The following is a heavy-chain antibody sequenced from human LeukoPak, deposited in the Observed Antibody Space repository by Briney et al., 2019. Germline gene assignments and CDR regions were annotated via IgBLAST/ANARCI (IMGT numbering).Heavy chain of an antibody. V-gene: IGHV3-7*04. D-gene: IGHD2-21*01. CDR1: GFTFSNYW. J-gene: IGHJ3*01. Sequence: GSLRLSCAASGFTFSNYWMSWVRQAPGKGLKWVANIKEDGSEKYYADSVKGRFTISRDNAKNSLNLQMNSLRAEDTAVYYCAREGLWVGLDSGKTRQAYWESWGQGTMVTVSS. CDR3: AREGLWVGLDSGKTRQAYWES. CDR2: IKEDGSEK.